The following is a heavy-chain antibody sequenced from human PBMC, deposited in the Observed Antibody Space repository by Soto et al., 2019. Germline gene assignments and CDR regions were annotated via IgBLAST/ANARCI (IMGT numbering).Heavy chain of an antibody. D-gene: IGHD3-10*01. CDR1: GGSISSGGYY. CDR2: IYYSVST. J-gene: IGHJ6*02. Sequence: QVQLQESGPGLVKPSQTLSLTCTVSGGSISSGGYYWSWIRQHPGKGLEWIGYIYYSVSTYYNPSLKSRVTISVDTSKNQFSLKLSSVTAADTAVYYCARDVSGSGILVDVWGQGTTVTVSS. CDR3: ARDVSGSGILVDV. V-gene: IGHV4-31*03.